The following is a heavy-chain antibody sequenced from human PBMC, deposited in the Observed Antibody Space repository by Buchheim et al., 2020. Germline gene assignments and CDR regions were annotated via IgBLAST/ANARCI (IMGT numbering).Heavy chain of an antibody. J-gene: IGHJ4*02. CDR3: ARGGYSYDYYFDY. CDR2: IYYSGST. V-gene: IGHV4-59*01. Sequence: QVQLQESGPGLVKPSETLSLTCTVSGGSINNYYWSWIRQPPGKGLEWIGYIYYSGSTNYNPSLKSRVTISVETSKNQFPLKLSSVTAADTAVYYCARGGYSYDYYFDYWGQGTL. D-gene: IGHD5-18*01. CDR1: GGSINNYY.